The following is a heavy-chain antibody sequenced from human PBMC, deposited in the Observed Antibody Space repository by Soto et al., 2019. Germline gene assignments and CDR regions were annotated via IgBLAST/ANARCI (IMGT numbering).Heavy chain of an antibody. Sequence: EVQLVESGGGLVQPGGSLRLSCAASGFTFSSNWLHWVRQAPGKGLVWVSRINSDGRSTSYADSVKGRFTISRDTARNTLYRQMNSLRPDDTAVCYCAADRIGAAAASLWGQGTLVTVSS. V-gene: IGHV3-74*01. J-gene: IGHJ4*02. CDR3: AADRIGAAAASL. CDR1: GFTFSSNW. CDR2: INSDGRST. D-gene: IGHD6-13*01.